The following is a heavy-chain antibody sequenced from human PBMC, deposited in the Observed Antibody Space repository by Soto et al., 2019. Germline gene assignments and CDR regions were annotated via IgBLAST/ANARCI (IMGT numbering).Heavy chain of an antibody. Sequence: PGGSLRLSCAASGFTFSSYVMHWVRQAPGKGLEWVAVISYDGSYKYYADSVKGRFTISRDNAKNSLYLQMNSLRDEDTAVYYCARDGGISDAFDIWGQGTMVTVSS. CDR2: ISYDGSYK. J-gene: IGHJ3*02. CDR3: ARDGGISDAFDI. V-gene: IGHV3-33*08. CDR1: GFTFSSYV. D-gene: IGHD2-15*01.